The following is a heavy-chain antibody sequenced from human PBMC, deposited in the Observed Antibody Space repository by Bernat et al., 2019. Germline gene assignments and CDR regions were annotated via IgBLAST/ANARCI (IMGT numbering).Heavy chain of an antibody. J-gene: IGHJ4*02. CDR3: AKGNGDSSTFDY. D-gene: IGHD2-21*02. Sequence: EVQLAESGGGLVQPGGSLRLSCAASGFTFRSNAMSWVRQAPGKGLECVSYISSSGGTTEYADSVKGRFTVSRDNSKNTLYVQMNSLRAEDTAVYYCAKGNGDSSTFDYWGQGTLVTVSS. CDR2: ISSSGGTT. V-gene: IGHV3-23*04. CDR1: GFTFRSNA.